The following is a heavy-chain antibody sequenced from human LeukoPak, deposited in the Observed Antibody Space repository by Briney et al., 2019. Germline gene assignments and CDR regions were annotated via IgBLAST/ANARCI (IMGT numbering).Heavy chain of an antibody. D-gene: IGHD3-22*01. J-gene: IGHJ3*02. CDR3: ASRIPYYYDSSVGAFDI. CDR2: ISAYNGDT. Sequence: ASVKVSCKASGYTFTSYGISWVRQAPGQGLEWMGWISAYNGDTNYAQKLQGRVTMTTDTSTSTAYMELRSLRSDDTAVYYCASRIPYYYDSSVGAFDIWGQGTMVTASS. CDR1: GYTFTSYG. V-gene: IGHV1-18*01.